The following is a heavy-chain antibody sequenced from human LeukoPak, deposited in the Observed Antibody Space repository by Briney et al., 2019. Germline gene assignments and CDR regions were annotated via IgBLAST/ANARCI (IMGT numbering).Heavy chain of an antibody. J-gene: IGHJ4*02. V-gene: IGHV3-66*01. D-gene: IGHD5-18*01. Sequence: GGSMRLSCAASGFTVSTNYMSWVRQASGKGLEWVSVIYSGGSSYYADSVKGRFTIARDNSKNALYLQMSTLRTEDTAVYYCASAGGYTYGTGGYWGQGTLVTVSS. CDR3: ASAGGYTYGTGGY. CDR1: GFTVSTNY. CDR2: IYSGGSS.